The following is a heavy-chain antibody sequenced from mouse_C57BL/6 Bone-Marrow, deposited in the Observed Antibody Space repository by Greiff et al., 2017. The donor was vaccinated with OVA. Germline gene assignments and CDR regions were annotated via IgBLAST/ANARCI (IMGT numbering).Heavy chain of an antibody. Sequence: EVQLQQSGPELVKPGASVKIPCKASGYTFTDYNLDWVKQSHGKSLEWIGDINPNNGGTIYNQKFKGKATLTVDKSSSTAYMELRSLTSEDTAVYYCARWVLYYYAMDYWGQGTSVTVSS. V-gene: IGHV1-18*01. J-gene: IGHJ4*01. CDR3: ARWVLYYYAMDY. CDR2: INPNNGGT. CDR1: GYTFTDYN.